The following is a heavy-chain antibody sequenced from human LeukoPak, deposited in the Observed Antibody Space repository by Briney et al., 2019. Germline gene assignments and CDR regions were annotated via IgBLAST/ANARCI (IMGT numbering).Heavy chain of an antibody. CDR3: ATATVVTSLGVPDPYYFDY. J-gene: IGHJ4*02. CDR2: FDPEDGET. V-gene: IGHV1-24*01. D-gene: IGHD4-23*01. CDR1: GYTLTELS. Sequence: ASVKVSCKVSGYTLTELSMQWVRQAPGKGLEWMGGFDPEDGETTYAQKFQGRVTMTEDTSKDKAYMEMSSLRSEDTAVYYCATATVVTSLGVPDPYYFDYWGQGTLVTVSS.